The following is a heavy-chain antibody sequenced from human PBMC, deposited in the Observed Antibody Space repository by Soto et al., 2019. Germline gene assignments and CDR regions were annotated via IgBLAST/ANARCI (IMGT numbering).Heavy chain of an antibody. Sequence: GGSLRLSCEASGFTFSDFGMSWVRQFPGKGLEWVSTVNNDGRNTHYADSVEGRFTISRDNSKNTLYLQMGSLRAEDTAIYYCAKDAGNEESLFDYWGQGTLVTVSS. J-gene: IGHJ4*02. CDR2: VNNDGRNT. CDR1: GFTFSDFG. CDR3: AKDAGNEESLFDY. V-gene: IGHV3-23*01.